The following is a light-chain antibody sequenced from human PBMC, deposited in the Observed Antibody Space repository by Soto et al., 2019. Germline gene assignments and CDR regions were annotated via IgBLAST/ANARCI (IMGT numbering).Light chain of an antibody. CDR2: GAS. CDR3: QQYNNWPRT. J-gene: IGKJ1*01. Sequence: IVMTQSPATLSVSPGERATLSRRASQSVRNYLAWYQQRPGQAPRLLIFGASTRATDIPARFSGSGSGTEFTLTISSLQSEDFAVYYCQQYNNWPRTFGQGTKVDIK. CDR1: QSVRNY. V-gene: IGKV3-15*01.